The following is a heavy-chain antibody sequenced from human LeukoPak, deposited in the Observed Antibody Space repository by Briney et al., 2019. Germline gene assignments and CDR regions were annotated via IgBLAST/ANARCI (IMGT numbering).Heavy chain of an antibody. D-gene: IGHD3-22*01. CDR1: GFTFTSSA. CDR3: AAGTYYYDSSGYDY. V-gene: IGHV1-58*02. J-gene: IGHJ4*02. CDR2: IVVGSGNT. Sequence: SVKVSCKASGFTFTSSAMQRVRQARGQRLEWIGWIVVGSGNTNYAQKFQERVTITRDMSTSTAYMELSSLRSEDTAVYYCAAGTYYYDSSGYDYWGQGTLVTVSS.